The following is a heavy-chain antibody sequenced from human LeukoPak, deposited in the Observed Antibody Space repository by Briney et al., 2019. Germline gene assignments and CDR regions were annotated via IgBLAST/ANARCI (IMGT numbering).Heavy chain of an antibody. CDR1: GFTFSSYW. Sequence: PGGSLRLSCAASGFTFSSYWMSWVSQAPGKGLEWVASIEQDGSEKYYVDSVKGRFTISRDNAKNSLYLQMNSLRAEDTAVYYCVRGLCGGDCYSDWGQGTLVTVSS. J-gene: IGHJ4*02. V-gene: IGHV3-7*02. D-gene: IGHD2-21*02. CDR3: VRGLCGGDCYSD. CDR2: IEQDGSEK.